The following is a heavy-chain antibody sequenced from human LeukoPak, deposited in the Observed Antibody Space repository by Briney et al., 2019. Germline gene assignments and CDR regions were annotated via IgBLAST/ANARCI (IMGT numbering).Heavy chain of an antibody. Sequence: ASVKDSCKASGYTSISYPISWVRHTPGQRLEWMEWITTYKRNTHYAQKVQGRVTMTTATATSTAYMALRGLRSDDTAVYYWSRGYDYGDYVGDFDYWGQGTLVTVSS. CDR1: GYTSISYP. D-gene: IGHD4-17*01. V-gene: IGHV1-18*01. J-gene: IGHJ4*02. CDR2: ITTYKRNT. CDR3: SRGYDYGDYVGDFDY.